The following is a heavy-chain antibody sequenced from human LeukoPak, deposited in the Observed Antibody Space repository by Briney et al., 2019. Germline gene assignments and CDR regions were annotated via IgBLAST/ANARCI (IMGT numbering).Heavy chain of an antibody. CDR3: TTDLKESGSDPTTGFQY. CDR1: GFTFSNAW. V-gene: IGHV3-15*01. D-gene: IGHD1-26*01. J-gene: IGHJ4*02. CDR2: IKSKPAGGST. Sequence: GGSLRLSCTASGFTFSNAWMSWVRQAPGKGLEWGGRIKSKPAGGSTDYAAPIKGRFTISRDDSTNTLYLQVNSLKVEDTAVYYCTTDLKESGSDPTTGFQYWGQGTLVTVSS.